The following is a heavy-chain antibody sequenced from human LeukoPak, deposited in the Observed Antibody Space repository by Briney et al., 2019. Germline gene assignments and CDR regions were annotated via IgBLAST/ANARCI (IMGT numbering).Heavy chain of an antibody. V-gene: IGHV5-51*01. D-gene: IGHD4-17*01. J-gene: IGHJ4*02. Sequence: GEPLKISCKGSGYRFTSFWIGWVGQMPGKGLEWLGVFYPGVSDTRYSPSFQGQATIAADKSISTAYLQWSSLKASDTAIYYCARVPSTVSHTGDYWGQGTLVTVSS. CDR3: ARVPSTVSHTGDY. CDR1: GYRFTSFW. CDR2: FYPGVSDT.